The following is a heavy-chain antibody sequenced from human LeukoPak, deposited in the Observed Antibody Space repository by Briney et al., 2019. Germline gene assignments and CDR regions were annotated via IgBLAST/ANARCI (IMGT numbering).Heavy chain of an antibody. D-gene: IGHD5-24*01. CDR3: ARVEESGWLQSFYDY. J-gene: IGHJ4*02. CDR1: SGSITGYY. Sequence: SETRSLTCTVSSGSITGYYWSWIRQPPGKGLEWIAYVYATGTTNYNPSLKTRATISIDTSKNQLSLTLTSLTATDTAVYYCARVEESGWLQSFYDYWGQGTLVTVSS. V-gene: IGHV4-59*01. CDR2: VYATGTT.